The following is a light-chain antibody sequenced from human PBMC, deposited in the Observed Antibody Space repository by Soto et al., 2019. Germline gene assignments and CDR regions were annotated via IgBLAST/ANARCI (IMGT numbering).Light chain of an antibody. J-gene: IGKJ1*01. CDR1: QNIDRG. Sequence: DIQMTQSPSTLSASVGDRVTITCRASQNIDRGLAWYQQKPGKAPNLLIYGASNLESGVPSRFSGSGSGTEFTLTISSLRPDDFATYYCQHYNSYPWTFGQGTNVEIK. CDR2: GAS. CDR3: QHYNSYPWT. V-gene: IGKV1-5*03.